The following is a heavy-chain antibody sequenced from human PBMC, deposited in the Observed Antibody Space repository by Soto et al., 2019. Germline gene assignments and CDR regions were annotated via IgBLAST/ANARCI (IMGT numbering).Heavy chain of an antibody. CDR1: GGSISSYY. D-gene: IGHD3-10*01. CDR3: ARHRFGLDC. V-gene: IGHV4-59*08. Sequence: PSETLSLTCTVSGGSISSYYWSWIRQPPGKGLEWIGYIHYSGSTHYNPSLKSRVGISIDTSKTQFSLTLGSVTAADTAVYYCARHRFGLDCWGQGNLVTVS. CDR2: IHYSGST. J-gene: IGHJ4*02.